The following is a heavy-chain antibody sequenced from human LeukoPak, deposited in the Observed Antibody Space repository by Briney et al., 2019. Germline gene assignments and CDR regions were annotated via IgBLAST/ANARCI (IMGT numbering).Heavy chain of an antibody. D-gene: IGHD7-27*01. J-gene: IGHJ4*02. Sequence: ASVKVSCKAAGSTFTNLDINWVRQATGQGLEWMGWMNPNNGITDHAQKFQGRVAMTRDTSTGTAYMELSSLTFEDTAVYYCARGIDAGVDFWGQGTLITVSS. V-gene: IGHV1-8*01. CDR2: MNPNNGIT. CDR3: ARGIDAGVDF. CDR1: GSTFTNLD.